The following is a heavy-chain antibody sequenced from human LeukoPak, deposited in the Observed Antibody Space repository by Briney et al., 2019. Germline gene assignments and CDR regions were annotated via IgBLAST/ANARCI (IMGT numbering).Heavy chain of an antibody. CDR1: GFTLSSYW. J-gene: IGHJ4*02. CDR3: ARVAEAAAFDS. Sequence: PGGSLRLSCATSGFTLSSYWMSWVRQAPGKGLEWVANIKQDGSEKYYVDSVKGRFTISRDNAKNSLYLQMNSLKPEDTAVYYCARVAEAAAFDSWGQGTLVTVSS. V-gene: IGHV3-7*01. CDR2: IKQDGSEK. D-gene: IGHD6-13*01.